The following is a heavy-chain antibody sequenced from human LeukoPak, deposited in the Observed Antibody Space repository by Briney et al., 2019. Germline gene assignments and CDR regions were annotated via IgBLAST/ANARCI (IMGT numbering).Heavy chain of an antibody. V-gene: IGHV4-39*01. Sequence: SETLSLTCTVSGGSISSGSYYWGWIRQPPGKGLEWIGSIYYSGSTSTYYNPSLKSRVTISVDTSKNQFSLKLSSVTAADTAVYYCARGRTGYHLLPTKKDYSYYYVDVWDKGTTVTVSS. CDR1: GGSISSGSYY. J-gene: IGHJ6*03. CDR3: ARGRTGYHLLPTKKDYSYYYVDV. D-gene: IGHD2-2*01. CDR2: IYYSGSTST.